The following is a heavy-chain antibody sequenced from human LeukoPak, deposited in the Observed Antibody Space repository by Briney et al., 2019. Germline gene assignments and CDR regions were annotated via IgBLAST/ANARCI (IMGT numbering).Heavy chain of an antibody. CDR3: ARDGTDYYDSSGYIKSPLDY. CDR2: IRYDGSNK. V-gene: IGHV3-30*02. CDR1: GFTFSSYG. Sequence: GGSLRLSCAASGFTFSSYGMHWVRQAPGKGLEWVAFIRYDGSNKYYADSVKGRFTISRDNSKNTLYLQMNSLRAEDTAVYYCARDGTDYYDSSGYIKSPLDYWGQGTLVTVSS. D-gene: IGHD3-22*01. J-gene: IGHJ4*02.